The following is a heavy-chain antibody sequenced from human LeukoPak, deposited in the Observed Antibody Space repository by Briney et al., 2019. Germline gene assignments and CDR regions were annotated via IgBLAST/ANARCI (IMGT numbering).Heavy chain of an antibody. CDR3: ARARFCSSGTCYAEN. V-gene: IGHV5-51*01. Sequence: GESLKISCQGSGYTFTTSWIGWVRQMRGKGLEWMGIIYPGDSDTRYSPSFQGQVTISVDKSISTAFLQWSSLKASDTAMYYCARARFCSSGTCYAENWGQGTLVTVSS. J-gene: IGHJ4*02. D-gene: IGHD2-15*01. CDR1: GYTFTTSW. CDR2: IYPGDSDT.